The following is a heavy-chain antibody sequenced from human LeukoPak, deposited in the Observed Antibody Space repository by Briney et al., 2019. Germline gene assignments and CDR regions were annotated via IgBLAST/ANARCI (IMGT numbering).Heavy chain of an antibody. CDR2: INHSGST. J-gene: IGHJ5*02. CDR3: ARLYYYGSGSYYNVPTVNWFDP. V-gene: IGHV4-34*01. CDR1: GFTFSGHW. Sequence: GSLRLSCAASGFTFSGHWMTWVRQAPGKGLEWIGEINHSGSTNYNPSLKSRVTISVDTSKNQFSLKLSSVTAADTAVYYCARLYYYGSGSYYNVPTVNWFDPWGQGTLVTVSS. D-gene: IGHD3-10*01.